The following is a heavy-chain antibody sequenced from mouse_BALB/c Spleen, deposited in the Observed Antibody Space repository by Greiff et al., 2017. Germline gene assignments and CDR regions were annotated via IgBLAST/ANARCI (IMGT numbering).Heavy chain of an antibody. Sequence: EVKLVESGPGLVKPSQSLSLTCTVTGYSITSDYAWNWIRQFPGNKLEWMGYISYSGSTSYNPSLKSRISITRDTSKNQFFLQLNSVTTEDTATYYCAREDGNYGEKWDYYAMDYWGQGTSVTVSS. D-gene: IGHD2-1*01. CDR1: GYSITSDYA. CDR2: ISYSGST. CDR3: AREDGNYGEKWDYYAMDY. V-gene: IGHV3-2*02. J-gene: IGHJ4*01.